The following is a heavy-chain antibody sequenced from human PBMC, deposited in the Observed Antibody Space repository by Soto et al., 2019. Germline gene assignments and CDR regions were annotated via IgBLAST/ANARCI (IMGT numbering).Heavy chain of an antibody. J-gene: IGHJ3*02. CDR2: MYYSGST. V-gene: IGHV4-31*03. D-gene: IGHD4-17*01. CDR3: ARTSDYLDAFDI. CDR1: GGSISSGGYY. Sequence: QVQLQESGPGLVKPSQTLSLTCTVSGGSISSGGYYWSWIRQHPGKGLEWIGYMYYSGSTYYNPCLQSRASISVDNSKKQFSQKLSSVNAADTAVYYCARTSDYLDAFDIWGQGTMVTASS.